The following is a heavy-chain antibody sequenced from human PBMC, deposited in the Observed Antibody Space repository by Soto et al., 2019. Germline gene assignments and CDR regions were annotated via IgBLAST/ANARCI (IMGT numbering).Heavy chain of an antibody. CDR1: GYTFTGYY. V-gene: IGHV1-2*04. CDR2: INPKSGGT. J-gene: IGHJ6*01. D-gene: IGHD1-26*01. CDR3: ARRACNRGFIVGALALGYCYGMDV. Sequence: QVQLVQSGAEVKKPGASVKVSCKASGYTFTGYYMHWVRQAPGQVLEWVGWINPKSGGTNYAQKFQGWVTMTRDTSISTAYLELSRLRSDDTAVYYCARRACNRGFIVGALALGYCYGMDVWGQGTKVTVSS.